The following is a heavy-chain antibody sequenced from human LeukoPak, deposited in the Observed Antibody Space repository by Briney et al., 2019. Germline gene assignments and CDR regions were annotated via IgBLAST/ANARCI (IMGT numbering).Heavy chain of an antibody. CDR1: GFTFRNYV. D-gene: IGHD3-10*01. V-gene: IGHV3-30-3*01. J-gene: IGHJ4*02. CDR3: AREGYYGSGSPPSLYFDY. CDR2: TSSDLNVK. Sequence: GGSLRLSCAASGFTFRNYVIHWVRQAPGKGLEWVTVTSSDLNVKLYADSVKGRFTISRDNSRSTLYLQMNSLRPEDTAIYYCAREGYYGSGSPPSLYFDYWGQGTLVTVSS.